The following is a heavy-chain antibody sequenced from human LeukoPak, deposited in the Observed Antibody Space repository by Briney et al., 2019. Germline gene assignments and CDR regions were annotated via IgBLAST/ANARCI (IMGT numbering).Heavy chain of an antibody. CDR3: ASSSGYRDDAFDI. J-gene: IGHJ3*02. CDR1: GFTFSSYW. Sequence: GGSLGLSCAASGFTFSSYWMSWVRQAPGKGLEWVANIKQDGSEKYYVDSVKGRFTISRDNAKNSLYLQMNSLRAEDTAVYYCASSSGYRDDAFDIWGQGTMVTVSS. D-gene: IGHD3-22*01. V-gene: IGHV3-7*01. CDR2: IKQDGSEK.